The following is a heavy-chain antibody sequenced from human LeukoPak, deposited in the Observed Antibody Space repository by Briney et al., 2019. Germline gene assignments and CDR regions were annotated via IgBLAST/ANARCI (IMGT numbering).Heavy chain of an antibody. CDR3: AARCIAVAGTRYYFDY. J-gene: IGHJ4*02. CDR1: GFTFTSSA. V-gene: IGHV1-58*01. D-gene: IGHD6-19*01. Sequence: GASVTVSCKASGFTFTSSAVQWVRQARGQRLEWIGWIVVGSGNTNYAQKFQERVTITRDMSTSTAYMELSSLRSEDTAVYYCAARCIAVAGTRYYFDYWGQGTLVTVSS. CDR2: IVVGSGNT.